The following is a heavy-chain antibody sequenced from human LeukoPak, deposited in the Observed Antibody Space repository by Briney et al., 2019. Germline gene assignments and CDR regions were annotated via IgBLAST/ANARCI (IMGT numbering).Heavy chain of an antibody. Sequence: GESLKISCKGSGYSLTSYWIGWVRQMPGKGLEWMGIIYPGDSDTRYSPSFQGQVTISADKSISTAYLQWSSLKASDTAMYYCARGPYYDSSGYYNDYWGQGTLVTVSS. V-gene: IGHV5-51*01. J-gene: IGHJ4*02. D-gene: IGHD3-22*01. CDR1: GYSLTSYW. CDR3: ARGPYYDSSGYYNDY. CDR2: IYPGDSDT.